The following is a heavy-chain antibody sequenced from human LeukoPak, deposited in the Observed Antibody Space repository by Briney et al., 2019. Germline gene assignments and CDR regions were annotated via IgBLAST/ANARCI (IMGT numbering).Heavy chain of an antibody. CDR3: ARHTGSLYDFWSGYIDY. CDR2: ISVYNGNT. Sequence: ASVKVSCKASGYTFTSYGISWVRQAPGQGLEWMGWISVYNGNTKYAQKFQGRVTMTTDTSTRTAYMELRSLRSDDTAVYYCARHTGSLYDFWSGYIDYWGQGTLVTVSS. J-gene: IGHJ4*02. V-gene: IGHV1-18*01. CDR1: GYTFTSYG. D-gene: IGHD3-3*01.